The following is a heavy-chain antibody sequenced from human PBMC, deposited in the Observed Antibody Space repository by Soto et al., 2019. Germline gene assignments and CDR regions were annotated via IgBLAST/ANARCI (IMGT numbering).Heavy chain of an antibody. V-gene: IGHV4-39*01. Sequence: SETLSLPCSVSGGSINSSSYFWGWVRQPPGKGLEWIGSIYYSGSTYYNPSLRSRVTISVDTSKNQFSLKLSSVTAADTAVFYCARHYSSGSRDWFDPWGQGTLVTVSS. CDR2: IYYSGST. D-gene: IGHD6-19*01. J-gene: IGHJ5*02. CDR1: GGSINSSSYF. CDR3: ARHYSSGSRDWFDP.